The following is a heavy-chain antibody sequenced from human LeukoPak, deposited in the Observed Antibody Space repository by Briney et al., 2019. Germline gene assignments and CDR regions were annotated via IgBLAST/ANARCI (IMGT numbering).Heavy chain of an antibody. CDR1: GYTLTELS. D-gene: IGHD1-26*01. CDR2: FDPEDGET. CDR3: ATDHGGSYGVYLDY. J-gene: IGHJ4*02. Sequence: ASAKVSCKVSGYTLTELSMHWVRQAPGKGLEWMGGFDPEDGETIYAQKFQGRVTMTEDTSTDTAYMELSSLRSEDTAVYYCATDHGGSYGVYLDYWGQGTLVTVSS. V-gene: IGHV1-24*01.